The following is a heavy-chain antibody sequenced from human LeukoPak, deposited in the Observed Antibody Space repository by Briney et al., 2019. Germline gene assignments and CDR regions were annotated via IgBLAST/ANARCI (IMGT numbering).Heavy chain of an antibody. Sequence: ASVKVSCKASGGTFSSYAISWVRQAPGQGLEWMGRFIPIFGTANYAQKFQGRVTITTDESTSTAYIELSSLRSEDTAVYYCARENAYYYDSSGYSEYWGQGTLVTVSS. CDR1: GGTFSSYA. V-gene: IGHV1-69*05. CDR2: FIPIFGTA. CDR3: ARENAYYYDSSGYSEY. J-gene: IGHJ4*02. D-gene: IGHD3-22*01.